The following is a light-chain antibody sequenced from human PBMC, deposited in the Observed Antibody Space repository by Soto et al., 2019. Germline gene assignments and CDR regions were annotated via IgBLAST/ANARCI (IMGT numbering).Light chain of an antibody. CDR3: LQHNSYPLT. J-gene: IGKJ4*01. V-gene: IGKV1-17*01. CDR2: TTS. CDR1: QGIRDD. Sequence: DIQMTQSPSSLSASVGDRVTITCRASQGIRDDVGWYQQKPGNVPKRLIFTTSTLESGVPSRFSGSGSGTEFTLTISSLQPEDFATYYCLQHNSYPLTFGGGTKVKIK.